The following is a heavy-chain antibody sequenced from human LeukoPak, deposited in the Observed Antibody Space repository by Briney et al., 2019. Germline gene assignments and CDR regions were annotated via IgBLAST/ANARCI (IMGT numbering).Heavy chain of an antibody. D-gene: IGHD3-16*02. Sequence: SVKVSCKASGGTFSSYAISWVRQAPGQGLEWMGGIIPIFGTANYAQKFQGRVTITADKSTSTAYMELSSLRSDDTAIYYCARDAAFGGVIVNWGQGTLVTVSS. CDR3: ARDAAFGGVIVN. CDR1: GGTFSSYA. V-gene: IGHV1-69*06. CDR2: IIPIFGTA. J-gene: IGHJ4*02.